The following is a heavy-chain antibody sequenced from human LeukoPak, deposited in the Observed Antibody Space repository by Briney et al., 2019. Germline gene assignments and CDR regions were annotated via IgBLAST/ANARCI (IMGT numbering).Heavy chain of an antibody. CDR3: ARAIAAAGPSGY. Sequence: TLSLTCTVSGGSISSGGYYWSWIRQPPGKGLEWIGYIYHSGSTYYNPSLKSRVTISVDRSKNQFSLKLSSVTAADTAVYYCARAIAAAGPSGYWGQGTLVTVSS. J-gene: IGHJ4*02. CDR2: IYHSGST. V-gene: IGHV4-30-2*01. D-gene: IGHD6-13*01. CDR1: GGSISSGGYY.